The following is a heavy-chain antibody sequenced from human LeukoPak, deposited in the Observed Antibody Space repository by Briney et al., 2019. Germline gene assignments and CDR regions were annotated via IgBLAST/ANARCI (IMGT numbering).Heavy chain of an antibody. D-gene: IGHD6-13*01. Sequence: NPGGSLRLSCAASGFTFTDYYMSWIRQAPGKGLEWVSYISSSGSTIYYADSVKGRFTISRDNAKNSLYLQMNSLRAEDTAVYYCARHSSWYWPPLDWGQGTLVTVSS. CDR3: ARHSSWYWPPLD. CDR2: ISSSGSTI. V-gene: IGHV3-11*04. CDR1: GFTFTDYY. J-gene: IGHJ4*02.